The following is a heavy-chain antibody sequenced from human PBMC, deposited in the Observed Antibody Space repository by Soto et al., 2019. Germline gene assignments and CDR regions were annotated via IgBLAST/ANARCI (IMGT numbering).Heavy chain of an antibody. Sequence: QVQLVQSGAEVKKPGASVRVSCKASGYTFTSYYIHWVRQAPGQGLEWMGIINPNGGSTNYAQKFQGRVTMTRDTSTITVYMDLSGLRSEDTAVYYCARGLFAGDVWGKGTTVTVSS. J-gene: IGHJ6*04. CDR3: ARGLFAGDV. V-gene: IGHV1-46*03. CDR2: INPNGGST. CDR1: GYTFTSYY.